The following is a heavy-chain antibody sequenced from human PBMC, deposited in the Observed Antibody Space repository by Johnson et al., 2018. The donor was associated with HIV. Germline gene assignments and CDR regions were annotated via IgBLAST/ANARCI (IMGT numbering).Heavy chain of an antibody. CDR1: GFTFDDYG. J-gene: IGHJ3*02. Sequence: EVQVVESGGGVVRPGGSLRLSCAASGFTFDDYGMSWVRQAPGKGLEWVSGINWNGGSTGSADSVKGRFNISRANAKNSLYLQMNSLRAEATALYYCARDVPRAFVRAYLDAFDIWGQGTMVTVSS. V-gene: IGHV3-20*04. D-gene: IGHD2/OR15-2a*01. CDR2: INWNGGST. CDR3: ARDVPRAFVRAYLDAFDI.